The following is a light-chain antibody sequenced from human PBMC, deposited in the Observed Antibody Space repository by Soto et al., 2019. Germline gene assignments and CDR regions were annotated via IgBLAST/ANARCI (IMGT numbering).Light chain of an antibody. CDR3: QQYDNLPPDT. Sequence: DSQMTQSPSSLSASVGDRVTITCRASQDITNYLNWYRQIPGKAPELLIYGASNLETGVPSRLSGSGSGTHFPFPSSSLQPEDIATYYCQQYDNLPPDTFGQGTKLEI. CDR2: GAS. J-gene: IGKJ2*01. V-gene: IGKV1-33*01. CDR1: QDITNY.